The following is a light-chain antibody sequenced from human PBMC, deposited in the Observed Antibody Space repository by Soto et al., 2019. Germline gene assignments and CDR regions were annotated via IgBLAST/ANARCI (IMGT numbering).Light chain of an antibody. V-gene: IGLV6-57*04. Sequence: NFMLTQPHSVSESPGKTVTISCTRSSGSIASNYVQWYQQRPGSAPIIVMYEDNRRPSGVPDRFSGSIDSPSNSASLTISGLKTEDEADYYCQSYDSSNHVVFGGGTQLTVL. CDR3: QSYDSSNHVV. CDR1: SGSIASNY. CDR2: EDN. J-gene: IGLJ2*01.